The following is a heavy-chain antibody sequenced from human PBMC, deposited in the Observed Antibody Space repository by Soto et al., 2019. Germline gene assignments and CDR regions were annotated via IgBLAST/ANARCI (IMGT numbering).Heavy chain of an antibody. Sequence: QVQLVESGGGEVQPGRSLRLSCAASGFTFSSYAMHWVRQAPGKGLEWVAVISYDGSNKYYADSVKGRFTISRDNSKNTLYLQMNSLRAEDTAVYYCARRSSSYSSSWKNNWFDPWGQGTLVTVSS. CDR3: ARRSSSYSSSWKNNWFDP. CDR1: GFTFSSYA. D-gene: IGHD6-13*01. V-gene: IGHV3-30-3*01. CDR2: ISYDGSNK. J-gene: IGHJ5*02.